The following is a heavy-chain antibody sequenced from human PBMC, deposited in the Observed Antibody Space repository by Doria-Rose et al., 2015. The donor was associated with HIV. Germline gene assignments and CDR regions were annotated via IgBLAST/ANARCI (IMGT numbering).Heavy chain of an antibody. CDR1: GVSLSSPGMG. CDR2: IVADDER. CDR3: ARIKSSRWYHKYYFDF. D-gene: IGHD6-13*01. V-gene: IGHV2-26*01. Sequence: QVTLKESGPVLVKPTETLTLTCTASGVSLSSPGMGVSWIRQPPGKALEWLANIVADDERSYKTSLKSRLTISRSTSRRMVVLTMTDMDLVDTATYYCARIKSSRWYHKYYFDFWGQGSLVIVSA. J-gene: IGHJ4*02.